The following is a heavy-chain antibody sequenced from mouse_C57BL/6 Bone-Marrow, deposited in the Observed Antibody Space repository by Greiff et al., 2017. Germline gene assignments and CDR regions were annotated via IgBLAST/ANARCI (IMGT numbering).Heavy chain of an antibody. V-gene: IGHV1-81*01. J-gene: IGHJ4*01. CDR2: IYPRSGNT. CDR1: GYTFTSYG. D-gene: IGHD1-1*01. CDR3: ARGEASYYYGSKGMDY. Sequence: LVESGAELARPGASVKLSCKASGYTFTSYGISWVKQRTGQGLEWIGEIYPRSGNTYYNEKFKGKATLTADKSSSKAYMELRSLTSEDSAVFFVARGEASYYYGSKGMDYWGQGTSVTVSS.